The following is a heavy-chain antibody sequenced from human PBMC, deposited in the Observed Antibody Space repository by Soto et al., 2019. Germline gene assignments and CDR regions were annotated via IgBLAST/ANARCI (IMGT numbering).Heavy chain of an antibody. V-gene: IGHV3-7*03. J-gene: IGHJ4*02. Sequence: PGGSLRLSCVASGFTFSVHWMSWVRQAPGKGLEWVANIKQDGSETSYVDSVKGRFTISRDNTKNSLFLQMNSLRAEDTAIYYCVKNGRDFHYWGQGTLVTVSS. CDR3: VKNGRDFHY. CDR1: GFTFSVHW. D-gene: IGHD1-26*01. CDR2: IKQDGSET.